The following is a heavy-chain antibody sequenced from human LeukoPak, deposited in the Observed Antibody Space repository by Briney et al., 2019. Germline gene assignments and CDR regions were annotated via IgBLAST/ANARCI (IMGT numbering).Heavy chain of an antibody. J-gene: IGHJ6*03. CDR3: VRDRFYDVLTGYFYYLDV. Sequence: GGSLRLSCVVSGFPGRSNDMSWVRQAPGKGLEWVSAIYSAGTPYYADSVKGRFTISRDTSRNTVYLQMNSLRLEDTAMYYCVRDRFYDVLTGYFYYLDVWGKGTAVTVFS. D-gene: IGHD3-9*01. CDR1: GFPGRSND. CDR2: IYSAGTP. V-gene: IGHV3-53*01.